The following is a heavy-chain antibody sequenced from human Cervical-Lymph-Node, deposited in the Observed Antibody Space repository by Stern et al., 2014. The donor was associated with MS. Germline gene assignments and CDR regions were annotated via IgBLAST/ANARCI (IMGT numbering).Heavy chain of an antibody. CDR3: ARSGVVGGTVHYDY. Sequence: QVQLQESGPGLVKHSQTLSLTCSVSGVSVSSGRYYWSWIRQSAGEGLEWVGRIYTTGSTAYNPSLKSRVAISIDTSANEFSLRLPSVTAADTAVYYCARSGVVGGTVHYDYWGQGTLVTVSS. J-gene: IGHJ4*02. CDR1: GVSVSSGRYY. V-gene: IGHV4-61*02. D-gene: IGHD1-26*01. CDR2: IYTTGST.